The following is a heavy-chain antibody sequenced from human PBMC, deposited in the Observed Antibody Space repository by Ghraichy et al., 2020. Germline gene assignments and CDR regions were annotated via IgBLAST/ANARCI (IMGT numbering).Heavy chain of an antibody. CDR1: GFTFSSYS. J-gene: IGHJ4*02. CDR3: ARVYSSSLNYFDY. D-gene: IGHD6-13*01. V-gene: IGHV3-21*01. CDR2: ISSSSSYI. Sequence: GGSLRLSCAASGFTFSSYSMNWVRQAPGKGLEWVSSISSSSSYIYYADSVKGRFTISRDNAKNSLYLQMNSLRAEDTAVYYCARVYSSSLNYFDYWGQGTLVTVSS.